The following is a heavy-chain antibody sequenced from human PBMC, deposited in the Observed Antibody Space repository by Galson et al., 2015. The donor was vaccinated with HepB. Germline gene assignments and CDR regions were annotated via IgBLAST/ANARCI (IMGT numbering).Heavy chain of an antibody. Sequence: SVKVSCKASGYTFTSYSMHWVRQAPGQGLEWMGIINPSGGSTSYAQRFQGRVTMTRDTSTSTVYMELSSLRSEDTAVYYCVRDLNTYYYDSSGNYAFDIWGQGTVVTVSS. CDR1: GYTFTSYS. CDR3: VRDLNTYYYDSSGNYAFDI. CDR2: INPSGGST. J-gene: IGHJ3*02. D-gene: IGHD3-22*01. V-gene: IGHV1-46*03.